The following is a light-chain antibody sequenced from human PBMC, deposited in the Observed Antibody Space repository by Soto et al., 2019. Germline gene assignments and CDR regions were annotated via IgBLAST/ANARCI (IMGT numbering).Light chain of an antibody. V-gene: IGKV3-20*01. CDR1: QSVPKTY. J-gene: IGKJ1*01. CDR2: GPS. CDR3: HQYATSPQT. Sequence: EIVLTQSPGTLSLSPGERATLSCRASQSVPKTYLAWYQQKPGQAPRLLIYGPSSSATGIPDRFSGSGSGTDFTLSISRLEPEDFAVYYCHQYATSPQTFGQGTKVEVK.